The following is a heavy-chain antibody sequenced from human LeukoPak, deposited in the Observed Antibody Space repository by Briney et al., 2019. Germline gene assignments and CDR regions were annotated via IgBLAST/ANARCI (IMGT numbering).Heavy chain of an antibody. CDR3: AIGPPRYPPYGMDV. CDR1: GGSISSGGYN. J-gene: IGHJ6*02. CDR2: IYYSGST. V-gene: IGHV4-61*08. D-gene: IGHD3/OR15-3a*01. Sequence: SETLSLTCTVSGGSISSGGYNWSWIRQPPGKGLEWIGYIYYSGSTNYNPSLKSRVTISVDTSKNQFSLKLSSVPAADTAVYYWAIGPPRYPPYGMDVWAKGPRSPSP.